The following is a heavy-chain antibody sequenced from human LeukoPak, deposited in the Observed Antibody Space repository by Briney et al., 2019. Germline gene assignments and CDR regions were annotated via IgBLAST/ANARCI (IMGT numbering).Heavy chain of an antibody. Sequence: PSETLSLTCTVSGGSLSSYYWSWLRQPPGKGLEWIGYIYHSGSTNYNPSLKSRVIISVDTSKNQFSLKLSSVTAADTAVYYGARVSLVLRDYVRSYYFDYWGQGTLVTVSS. CDR3: ARVSLVLRDYVRSYYFDY. CDR2: IYHSGST. J-gene: IGHJ4*02. CDR1: GGSLSSYY. D-gene: IGHD2-15*01. V-gene: IGHV4-59*12.